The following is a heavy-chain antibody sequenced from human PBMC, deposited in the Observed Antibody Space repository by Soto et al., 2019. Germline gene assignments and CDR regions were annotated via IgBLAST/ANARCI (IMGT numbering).Heavy chain of an antibody. J-gene: IGHJ4*02. CDR2: ISAYNGDT. CDR3: ARVPSYSTRDY. V-gene: IGHV1-18*04. CDR1: GYTFTSYG. D-gene: IGHD2-21*01. Sequence: QVQLLQSGAEVKQPGASVKVSCKASGYTFTSYGVSWVRQAPGQGLEWMGWISAYNGDTKYSQKFQSRISLTTDTYTRTAYMELRSPRSDDTAVYYCARVPSYSTRDYWGQGTLVTVSS.